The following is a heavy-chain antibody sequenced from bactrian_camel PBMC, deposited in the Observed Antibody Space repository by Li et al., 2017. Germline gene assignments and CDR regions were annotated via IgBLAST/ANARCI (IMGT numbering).Heavy chain of an antibody. CDR3: AARSFPCDCGSGLWSYSSSDIGY. D-gene: IGHD1*01. CDR1: QYTASGSY. J-gene: IGHJ6*01. V-gene: IGHV3S53*01. Sequence: VESGGGSVQAGGSLRLSCVASQYTASGSYMAWWRQNPGKEREGVAGIDRTGKASYADSVKGRFTISRDDAKNTGYLQMNSLAPEDTAMYYCAARSFPCDCGSGLWSYSSSDIGYCGQGTQVTVS. CDR2: IDRTGKA.